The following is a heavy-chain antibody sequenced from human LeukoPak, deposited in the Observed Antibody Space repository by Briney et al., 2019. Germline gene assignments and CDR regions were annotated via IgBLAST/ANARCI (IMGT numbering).Heavy chain of an antibody. J-gene: IGHJ5*02. Sequence: SETLSLTCTVSGGSITSSYWSWIRQSPGKGLEWIGYIHYTGSTNYNPSLKSRVTMLIDTSKNQFSLKLSSVTAADAAVYYCARGRYSAGDNWFDPWGQGTLVTVSS. CDR2: IHYTGST. V-gene: IGHV4-59*01. D-gene: IGHD3-9*01. CDR3: ARGRYSAGDNWFDP. CDR1: GGSITSSY.